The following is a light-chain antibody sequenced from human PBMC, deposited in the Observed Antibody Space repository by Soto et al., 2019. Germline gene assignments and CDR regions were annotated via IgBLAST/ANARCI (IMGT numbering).Light chain of an antibody. CDR3: QQYSTYPWT. Sequence: DIQMTQSPSTLSASVGDRGTITCRASQTISTLLAWYQQRPGKAPNLLIYKASSLESGVPSRFSGSGSGTEFTLTISSLQPDDFATYFCQQYSTYPWTFGQGTKVEVK. CDR2: KAS. CDR1: QTISTL. J-gene: IGKJ1*01. V-gene: IGKV1-5*03.